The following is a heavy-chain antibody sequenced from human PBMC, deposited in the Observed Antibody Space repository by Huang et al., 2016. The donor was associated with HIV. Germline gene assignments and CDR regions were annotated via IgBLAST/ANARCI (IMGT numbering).Heavy chain of an antibody. D-gene: IGHD3-22*01. J-gene: IGHJ3*02. V-gene: IGHV1-18*01. CDR1: GYTFTRYG. CDR2: ISASSGDT. CDR3: ARDPKYHRIGYYRQRRGIDI. Sequence: QIQLMQSGPELKQPGASVKVSCKASGYTFTRYGITWVRQAPGPGPEWMGWISASSGDTEYAQKFHGRVTLTTDTSTNIAYMELRSLRSDDTAKYYCARDPKYHRIGYYRQRRGIDIWGQGTMVIVSS.